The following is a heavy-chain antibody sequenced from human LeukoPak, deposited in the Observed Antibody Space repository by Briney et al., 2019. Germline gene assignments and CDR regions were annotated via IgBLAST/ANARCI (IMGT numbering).Heavy chain of an antibody. V-gene: IGHV4-59*08. CDR2: IYYSGST. J-gene: IGHJ3*02. Sequence: SAPLSLPCTVPGGSISSYYWSWIRQPPGKGLEWIGYIYYSGSTNYNPSLKRGVTISVDTSKNQFSLKLSSVTATETAVYYWARHATVHYDILTGYYTYAFDIWGQGTMVTVSS. CDR1: GGSISSYY. D-gene: IGHD3-9*01. CDR3: ARHATVHYDILTGYYTYAFDI.